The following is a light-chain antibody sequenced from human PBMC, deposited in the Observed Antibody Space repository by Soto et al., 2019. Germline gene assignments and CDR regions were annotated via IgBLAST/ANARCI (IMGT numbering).Light chain of an antibody. Sequence: DVRMTQSPSSLSAFVGDRVTITCRASQGIAPYLAWFQQKPGKVPKLLSYATSTLQSGVPSRFSGSGSGTDFTLTINSMQPEDGGTYYCQKYNSAPLTFGGGTKVEIK. J-gene: IGKJ4*01. CDR3: QKYNSAPLT. V-gene: IGKV1-27*01. CDR1: QGIAPY. CDR2: ATS.